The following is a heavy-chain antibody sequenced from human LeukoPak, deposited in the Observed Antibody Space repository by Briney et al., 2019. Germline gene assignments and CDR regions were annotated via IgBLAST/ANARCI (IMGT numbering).Heavy chain of an antibody. V-gene: IGHV4-61*01. J-gene: IGHJ4*02. CDR3: ARETEYRQVDY. CDR1: GGSVTSGNYY. Sequence: SETLSLTCTVSGGSVTSGNYYWSWIRQPPEKGLEWIGYVYHSGSTNHNPSLKSRVTISEDTSKNQFSLRLSSVTAADTAVYYCARETEYRQVDYWGLGTLVTVSS. CDR2: VYHSGST. D-gene: IGHD3-16*02.